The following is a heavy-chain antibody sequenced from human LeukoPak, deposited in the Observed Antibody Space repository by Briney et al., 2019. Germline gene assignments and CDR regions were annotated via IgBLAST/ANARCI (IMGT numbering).Heavy chain of an antibody. CDR3: AKNYDSGFDY. V-gene: IGHV3-23*01. Sequence: GGSLRLSCAASGFIFSSYAMSWVRQAPGKGLEWVSSITGGGGSAYYADSVKGRFTISRDNSKNTLYLQMNSLRAEDTAVYYCAKNYDSGFDYWGQGTLVTVSS. D-gene: IGHD3-22*01. CDR1: GFIFSSYA. CDR2: ITGGGGSA. J-gene: IGHJ4*02.